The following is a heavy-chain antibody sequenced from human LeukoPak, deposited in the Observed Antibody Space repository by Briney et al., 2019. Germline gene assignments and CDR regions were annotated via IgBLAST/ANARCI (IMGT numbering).Heavy chain of an antibody. CDR2: IYYSGST. D-gene: IGHD6-13*01. V-gene: IGHV4-31*03. Sequence: SETLSLTCTVSGGSISSGGYYWSWIRQHPGKGLEWIGYIYYSGSTYYNPSLKSRVTISVDTSKNQFSLKLSSVTAADTAVYYCARFSSSSWYGDYWGQGTLVTVFS. CDR3: ARFSSSSWYGDY. J-gene: IGHJ4*02. CDR1: GGSISSGGYY.